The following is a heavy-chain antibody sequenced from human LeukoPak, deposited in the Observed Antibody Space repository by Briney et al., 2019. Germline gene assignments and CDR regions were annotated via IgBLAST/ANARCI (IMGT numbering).Heavy chain of an antibody. V-gene: IGHV4-31*03. J-gene: IGHJ3*02. D-gene: IGHD1-1*01. CDR2: IYSSGPT. CDR1: GDSISSGGDY. Sequence: SETLSLTCTVSGDSISSGGDYWDWIRQRPGTGLEWTGYIYSSGPTYHNPSLKSRVSMSVDPSKNQFSLNLGSVTAADTAVYYCARGLNAQDDLDAFDIWGQGTVVTVSS. CDR3: ARGLNAQDDLDAFDI.